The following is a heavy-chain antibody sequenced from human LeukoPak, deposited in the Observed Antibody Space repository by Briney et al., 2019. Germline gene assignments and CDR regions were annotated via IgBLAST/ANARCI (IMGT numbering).Heavy chain of an antibody. CDR2: IIPIFGTA. J-gene: IGHJ4*02. V-gene: IGHV1-69*13. CDR1: GYTFTGYY. Sequence: GASVKVSCKASGYTFTGYYMHWVRQAPGQGLEWMGGIIPIFGTANYAQKFQGRVTITADESTSTAYMELSSLRSEDTAVYYCAQGGYSSGNHFFDYWGQGTLVTVSS. CDR3: AQGGYSSGNHFFDY. D-gene: IGHD6-19*01.